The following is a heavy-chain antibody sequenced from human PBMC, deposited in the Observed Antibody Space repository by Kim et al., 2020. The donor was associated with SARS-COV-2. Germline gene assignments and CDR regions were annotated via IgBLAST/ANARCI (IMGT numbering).Heavy chain of an antibody. CDR3: ARIAARLSYYGMDV. J-gene: IGHJ6*02. V-gene: IGHV1-69*01. D-gene: IGHD6-6*01. Sequence: AQKFQGRVTITADESTSTAYMELSSLRSEDTAVYYCARIAARLSYYGMDVWGQGTTVTVSS.